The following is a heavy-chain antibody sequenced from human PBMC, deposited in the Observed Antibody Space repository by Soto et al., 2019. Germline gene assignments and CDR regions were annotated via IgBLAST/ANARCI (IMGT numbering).Heavy chain of an antibody. V-gene: IGHV1-2*02. Sequence: SXKVSFKASGYTXSGYYRNWVRQAPGQGLEWMGWINPNSGGTNYAQKFQGRVTMTRETSISTAYMEMSRLRSDDTAVYYCAREADTNWFDPWGQGTLVTVSS. CDR3: AREADTNWFDP. CDR2: INPNSGGT. J-gene: IGHJ5*02. CDR1: GYTXSGYY. D-gene: IGHD3-9*01.